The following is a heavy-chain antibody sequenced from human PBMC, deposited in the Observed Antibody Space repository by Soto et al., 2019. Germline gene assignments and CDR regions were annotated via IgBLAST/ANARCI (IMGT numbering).Heavy chain of an antibody. Sequence: SETLFLTCTVSGGSISSYYWSWIRQPPGKGLEWIGYIYYSESTNYNPSLKSRVTISVDTSKNQFSLKLSSVTAADTAVYYCARSNVEDIVLMVYAPNWFDSWGQGTLVTVSS. CDR1: GGSISSYY. V-gene: IGHV4-59*01. CDR2: IYYSEST. D-gene: IGHD2-8*01. CDR3: ARSNVEDIVLMVYAPNWFDS. J-gene: IGHJ5*01.